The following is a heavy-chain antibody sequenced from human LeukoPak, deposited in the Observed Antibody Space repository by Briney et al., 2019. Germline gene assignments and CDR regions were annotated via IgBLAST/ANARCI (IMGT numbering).Heavy chain of an antibody. CDR3: ARSGRGGAFDI. D-gene: IGHD1-26*01. J-gene: IGHJ3*02. Sequence: GGSLRLSCAASGFTFSSYWMHWVRQGPGKGLVWVSRIYSDGSRTTYADSVKGRFTISEDTAKNTLYLQMNSLRDEDTAVYYCARSGRGGAFDIWGHGTMVTVSS. V-gene: IGHV3-74*01. CDR2: IYSDGSRT. CDR1: GFTFSSYW.